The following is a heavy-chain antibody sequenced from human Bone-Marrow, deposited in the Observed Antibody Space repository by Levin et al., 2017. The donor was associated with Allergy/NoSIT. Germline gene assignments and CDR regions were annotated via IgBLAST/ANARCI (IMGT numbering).Heavy chain of an antibody. D-gene: IGHD1-20*01. CDR2: IYYNGGT. CDR3: ARRGITARTN. Sequence: ESLKISCTVSGGSISSSSYYWGWIRQPPGKGLEWIGTIYYNGGTYYNPSLRGRVTISGDVSKNQFSLKLSSVTAADTAVYYCARRGITARTNWGQGTRVTVSS. V-gene: IGHV4-39*01. J-gene: IGHJ4*02. CDR1: GGSISSSSYY.